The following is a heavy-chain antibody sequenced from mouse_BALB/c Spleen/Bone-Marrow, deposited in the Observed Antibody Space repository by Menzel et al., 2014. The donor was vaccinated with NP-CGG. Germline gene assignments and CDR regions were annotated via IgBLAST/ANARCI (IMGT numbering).Heavy chain of an antibody. CDR1: GFTFSSYA. D-gene: IGHD1-1*02. V-gene: IGHV5-9-4*01. Sequence: EVQLQESGGGLVKPGGSLKLSCAASGFTFSSYAMSWVRQSSEKRLEWVAEISSGGSYTYYPDTVTGRFTISRDNAKNTLYLEMSSLRSEDTAMYYCARDGNWYFDVWGAGTTVTVSS. J-gene: IGHJ1*01. CDR3: ARDGNWYFDV. CDR2: ISSGGSYT.